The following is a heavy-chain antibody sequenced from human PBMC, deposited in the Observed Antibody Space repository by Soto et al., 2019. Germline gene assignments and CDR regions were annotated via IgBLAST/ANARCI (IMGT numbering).Heavy chain of an antibody. J-gene: IGHJ4*02. CDR3: VKDVIGYCSAGNCFPDSYFDY. D-gene: IGHD2-15*01. Sequence: GGSLRLSCAASGFTFSTYWMHWVRQAPGKGLVWVSRVNNDGSSTTYADSVKGRFTISRDNAKNSLYLQMSGLRAEDTAFYYCVKDVIGYCSAGNCFPDSYFDYWGQGALVTVSS. CDR1: GFTFSTYW. V-gene: IGHV3-74*01. CDR2: VNNDGSST.